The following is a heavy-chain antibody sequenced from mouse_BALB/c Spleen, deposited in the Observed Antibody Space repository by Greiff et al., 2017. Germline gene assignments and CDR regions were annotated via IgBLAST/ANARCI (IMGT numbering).Heavy chain of an antibody. Sequence: QVQLKESGPGLVAPSQSLSITCTVSGFSLTSYGVHWVRQPPGKGLEWLGVIWAGGSTNYNSALMTRLSISKDNSKSQVFLTMNSLQTDDTAMYYCASSDAMDYWGQGTTDTVSS. CDR1: GFSLTSYG. CDR3: ASSDAMDY. V-gene: IGHV2-9*02. CDR2: IWAGGST. J-gene: IGHJ4*01.